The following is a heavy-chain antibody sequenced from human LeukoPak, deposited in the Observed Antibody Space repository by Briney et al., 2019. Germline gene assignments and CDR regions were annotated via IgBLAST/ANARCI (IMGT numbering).Heavy chain of an antibody. CDR1: GFTFSSHG. J-gene: IGHJ4*02. Sequence: PGGSLRLSCAASGFTFSSHGMNWVRQAPGKGLEWVSGISGSGDTAYYADSVRGRFTISRDNSKNTLYLQMNSLRAEDTAVYYCARDRIPYCSGGSCSHFDYWGQGTLVTVSS. CDR2: ISGSGDTA. V-gene: IGHV3-23*01. D-gene: IGHD2-15*01. CDR3: ARDRIPYCSGGSCSHFDY.